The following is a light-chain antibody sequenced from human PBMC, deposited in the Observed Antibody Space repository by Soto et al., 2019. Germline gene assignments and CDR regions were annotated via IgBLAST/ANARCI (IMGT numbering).Light chain of an antibody. CDR3: QQYYNCPRT. V-gene: IGKV3D-7*01. Sequence: ETVLTQSPGTLSLSPGERATLSCGASQSVTSSYLTWYQQKPGKAPRRLIYGASTRATGIPARFSGSGSGTEFTLTISSLQSEDFAAYYCQQYYNCPRTFGQGTKVDIK. CDR2: GAS. CDR1: QSVTSSY. J-gene: IGKJ1*01.